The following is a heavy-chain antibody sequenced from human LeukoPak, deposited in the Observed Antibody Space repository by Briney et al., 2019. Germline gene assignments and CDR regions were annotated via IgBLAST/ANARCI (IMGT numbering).Heavy chain of an antibody. V-gene: IGHV4-4*07. J-gene: IGHJ3*02. CDR2: IYTSGST. D-gene: IGHD6-13*01. CDR3: ARDRDSSWYSDAFDI. CDR1: GGSISSYY. Sequence: PSETLSLTCTVSGGSISSYYWSWIRQPAGKGLEWIGRIYTSGSTNYNPSLKSRVTMSVDTSKKQFSLKLSSVTAADTAVYYCARDRDSSWYSDAFDIWGQGTMVTVSS.